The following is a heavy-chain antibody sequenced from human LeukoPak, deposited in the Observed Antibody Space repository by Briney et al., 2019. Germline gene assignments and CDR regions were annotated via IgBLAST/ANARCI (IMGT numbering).Heavy chain of an antibody. CDR1: GGSISSYY. Sequence: SETLSLTCTVSGGSISSYYWSWIRQPPGKGLEWIGYIYYSGRTNYNPSLKSRVTISVDTSKNQFSLKLSSVTAADTAVYYCARVPDGGIFDYWGQGTLVTVSS. V-gene: IGHV4-59*01. CDR2: IYYSGRT. CDR3: ARVPDGGIFDY. J-gene: IGHJ4*02. D-gene: IGHD4-23*01.